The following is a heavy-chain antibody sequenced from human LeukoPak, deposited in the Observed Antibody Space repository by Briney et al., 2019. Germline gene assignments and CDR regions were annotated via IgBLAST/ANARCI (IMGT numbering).Heavy chain of an antibody. D-gene: IGHD3-10*01. CDR3: ATYNTVWPVF. J-gene: IGHJ4*02. CDR1: GYTFITYY. Sequence: GESLKISCAGYGYTFITYYIGWVRQMPGKDLEWMAIIHPGGSDIRYSPSFQGQVTISADKYINTAYLQWTSLKASDTAMYYCATYNTVWPVFWGLGTLVTVSS. CDR2: IHPGGSDI. V-gene: IGHV5-51*01.